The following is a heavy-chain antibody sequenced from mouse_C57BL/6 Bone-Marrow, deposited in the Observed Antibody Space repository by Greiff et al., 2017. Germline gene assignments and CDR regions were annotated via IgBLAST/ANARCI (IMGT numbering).Heavy chain of an antibody. D-gene: IGHD1-1*01. Sequence: QVQLQQSGAELVKPGASVKLSCKASGYTFTSYWMQWVKQRPGQGLEWIGEIDPSDSYTNYNQKFKGKATLTVDTSSSTAYMQLSSLTSEDSAVYYCARLSITTVVAKDYWGQGTTLTVSS. V-gene: IGHV1-50*01. CDR3: ARLSITTVVAKDY. CDR1: GYTFTSYW. CDR2: IDPSDSYT. J-gene: IGHJ2*01.